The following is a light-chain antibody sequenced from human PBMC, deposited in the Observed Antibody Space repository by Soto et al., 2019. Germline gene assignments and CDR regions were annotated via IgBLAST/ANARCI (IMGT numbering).Light chain of an antibody. CDR1: SSNIGSKT. Sequence: QSVLTQPPSASGTPGQRVSISCSGSSSNIGSKTVNWYQHHPGTAPKLLIYNNNERLSGVPGRFSGSKSGTSAALAISGLQSEDEADYCCAAWDDSLNGVVFGGGTKLTVL. CDR2: NNN. CDR3: AAWDDSLNGVV. V-gene: IGLV1-44*01. J-gene: IGLJ2*01.